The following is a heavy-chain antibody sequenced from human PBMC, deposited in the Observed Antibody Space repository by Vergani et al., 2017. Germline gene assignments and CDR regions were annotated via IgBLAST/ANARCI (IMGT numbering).Heavy chain of an antibody. J-gene: IGHJ3*02. CDR3: ARDYYDSSGYRDAFDI. CDR1: GGSISSGGYY. Sequence: QLQLQESGPGLVKPSQTLSLTCTVSGGSISSGGYYWSWIRQHPGKGLEWIGYIYYSGSTYYNPSLKSRVTISVDTSKNQFSLKLSSVTAADTAVYYCARDYYDSSGYRDAFDIWGQGTMVTVSS. V-gene: IGHV4-31*03. CDR2: IYYSGST. D-gene: IGHD3-22*01.